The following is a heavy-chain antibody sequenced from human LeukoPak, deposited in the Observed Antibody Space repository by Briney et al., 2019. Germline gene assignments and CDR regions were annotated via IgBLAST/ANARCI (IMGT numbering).Heavy chain of an antibody. V-gene: IGHV4-34*01. CDR1: GGSFSGYY. J-gene: IGHJ4*02. CDR2: INHSGST. CDR3: ARVRGYSYGYLDY. Sequence: SETLSLTCAVYGGSFSGYYWSWIRQPPGKGLEWIGEINHSGSTNYNPSLKSRVTISVDTSKNQFSLKLSSVTAVDTAVYYCARVRGYSYGYLDYWGQGTLVTVSS. D-gene: IGHD5-18*01.